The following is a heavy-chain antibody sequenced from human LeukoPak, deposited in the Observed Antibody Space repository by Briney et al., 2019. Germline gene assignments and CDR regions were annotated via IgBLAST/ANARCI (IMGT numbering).Heavy chain of an antibody. J-gene: IGHJ4*02. CDR3: ARVSYGDYYDY. Sequence: ASVKVSCKSSGYTFTSYYMHWVRQAPGQGLEWMGIINPSGGSTSYAQKFQGRVTMTRDTSTSTVYMELSSLKSEDTAVYYCARVSYGDYYDYWGQGTLVTVSS. CDR2: INPSGGST. CDR1: GYTFTSYY. V-gene: IGHV1-46*01. D-gene: IGHD4-17*01.